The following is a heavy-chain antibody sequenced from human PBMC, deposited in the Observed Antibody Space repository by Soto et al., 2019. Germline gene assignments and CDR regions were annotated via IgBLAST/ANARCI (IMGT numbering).Heavy chain of an antibody. CDR3: ARAGPPTTYYDFWSGYSYGMDV. CDR1: GFTFSSYA. CDR2: ISGSGGST. Sequence: GGSLRLSCAASGFTFSSYAMSWVRQAPGKGLEWVSAISGSGGSTYYADSVKGRFTISRDNSKNTLYLQMNSLRAEDTAVYYCARAGPPTTYYDFWSGYSYGMDVWGQGTTVTVSS. J-gene: IGHJ6*02. V-gene: IGHV3-23*01. D-gene: IGHD3-3*01.